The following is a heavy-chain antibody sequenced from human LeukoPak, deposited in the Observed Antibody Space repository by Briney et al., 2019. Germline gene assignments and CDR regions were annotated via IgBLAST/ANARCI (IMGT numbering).Heavy chain of an antibody. V-gene: IGHV1-2*06. CDR3: ARDPSSSGSYYANAFDI. CDR2: INPNSGGT. CDR1: GYTFTGYY. J-gene: IGHJ3*02. D-gene: IGHD3-10*01. Sequence: GASVKVSCKASGYTFTGYYMHWVRHAPGQGLEWMGRINPNSGGTNYAKKFQGRVTMTRDTSISTAYMELSRLRSDDTAVYYCARDPSSSGSYYANAFDIWGQGTMVTVSS.